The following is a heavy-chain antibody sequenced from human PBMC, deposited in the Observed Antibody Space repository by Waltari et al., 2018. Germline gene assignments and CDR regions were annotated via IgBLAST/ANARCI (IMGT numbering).Heavy chain of an antibody. CDR3: ARGDIAAVDFDY. J-gene: IGHJ4*02. D-gene: IGHD2-15*01. V-gene: IGHV3-30*01. Sequence: QVQLVESGGGVVQPGRSLRLSCAASGFTFSSYAMHWVRQAPGKVLEWVAVISYDGSNKYYADSVKCRFTISRDNSKNTLHLQMNSLIAEDTAVYYCARGDIAAVDFDYWGQGTLVTVSS. CDR1: GFTFSSYA. CDR2: ISYDGSNK.